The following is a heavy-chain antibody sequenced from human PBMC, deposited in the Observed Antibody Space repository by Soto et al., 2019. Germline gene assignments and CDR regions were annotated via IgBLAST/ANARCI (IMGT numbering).Heavy chain of an antibody. J-gene: IGHJ3*02. CDR2: IFHTGTT. D-gene: IGHD3-22*01. V-gene: IGHV4-59*08. CDR3: TTEAYDNSGSLAFDI. Sequence: SETLSLTCTISGGSISRDFWSWIRQPPGKGLEWIGYIFHTGTTSYNPSLKSRVTLSVDTSQSQFSLKLNSVTAADTAVYYCTTEAYDNSGSLAFDIWGPGTLVTV. CDR1: GGSISRDF.